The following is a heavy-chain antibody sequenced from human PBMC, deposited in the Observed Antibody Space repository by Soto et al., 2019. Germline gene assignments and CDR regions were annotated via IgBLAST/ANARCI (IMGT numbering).Heavy chain of an antibody. V-gene: IGHV3-74*01. CDR1: GFTFSSYW. D-gene: IGHD3-10*01. CDR2: INSDGSST. J-gene: IGHJ6*02. Sequence: HPGGSLRRSCAASGFTFSSYWMHWVRQAPGKGLVWVSRINSDGSSTSYADSVRGRITISRDNAKNTLYLQMNSLRAEDTAVYYCARGPLGRLLWLGELLPNDYYYYGMDVWGQGTTVTVSS. CDR3: ARGPLGRLLWLGELLPNDYYYYGMDV.